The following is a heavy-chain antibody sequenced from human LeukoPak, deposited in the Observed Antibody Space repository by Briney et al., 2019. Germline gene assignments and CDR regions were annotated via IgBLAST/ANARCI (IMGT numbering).Heavy chain of an antibody. V-gene: IGHV3-30*04. CDR2: ISYDGSNK. D-gene: IGHD3-10*01. Sequence: PGRSLRLSCAASGFTFSSYAMHWVRQAPGKGLEWVAVISYDGSNKYYADSVKGRFTISRDNAKNSLYLQMNSLRAEDTAVYYCARSQQYYYGSGSQYYYYMDVWGKGTTVTISS. CDR3: ARSQQYYYGSGSQYYYYMDV. J-gene: IGHJ6*03. CDR1: GFTFSSYA.